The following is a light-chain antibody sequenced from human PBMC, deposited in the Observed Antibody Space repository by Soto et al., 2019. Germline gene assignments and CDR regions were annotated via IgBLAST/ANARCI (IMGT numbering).Light chain of an antibody. CDR1: QPVTNDY. V-gene: IGKV3-20*01. Sequence: PGERATLSCRASQPVTNDYLAWYQQKLGQAPRLLIYGATNRATGIPDRFIGSGSGTDFSLTITRLEPEDFAIYHCQQYGRSPATFGQGTKLEMK. CDR3: QQYGRSPAT. CDR2: GAT. J-gene: IGKJ2*01.